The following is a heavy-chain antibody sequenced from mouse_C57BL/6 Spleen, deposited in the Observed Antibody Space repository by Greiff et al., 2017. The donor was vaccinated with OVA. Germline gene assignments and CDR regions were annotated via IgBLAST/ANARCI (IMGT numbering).Heavy chain of an antibody. CDR2: IDPSDSYP. V-gene: IGHV1-69*01. Sequence: VQLQQPGAELVMPGASVKLSCKASGYTFTSYWMHWVKQRPGQGLEWIGEIDPSDSYPNYNQKFKGKSTLTVDKSSSTAYMQLSSLTSEDSAVYYCARGRDDYDFYAMDYWGQGTSVTVSS. CDR1: GYTFTSYW. CDR3: ARGRDDYDFYAMDY. D-gene: IGHD2-4*01. J-gene: IGHJ4*01.